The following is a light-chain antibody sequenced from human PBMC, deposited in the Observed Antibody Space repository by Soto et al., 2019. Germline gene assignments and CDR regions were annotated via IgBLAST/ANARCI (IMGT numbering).Light chain of an antibody. CDR2: GAS. CDR3: QQYNDWPQT. J-gene: IGKJ2*01. Sequence: EIVMTQSPATLSVSPGQRATLSCRASQSVRSNLAWYQQSAGQAPMLLLYGASNRAAGIPARFSGSGSGTDFTLTISSLQSEDSAVYYCQQYNDWPQTFGQGTNLEIK. V-gene: IGKV3-15*01. CDR1: QSVRSN.